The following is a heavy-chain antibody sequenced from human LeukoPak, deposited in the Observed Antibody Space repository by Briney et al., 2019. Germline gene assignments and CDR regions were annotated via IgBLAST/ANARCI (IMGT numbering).Heavy chain of an antibody. CDR1: GFTFSSYA. Sequence: GGSLRLSCAAPGFTFSSYAMSWVRQTPGKGLEWVANIKQDGSEKYYVDSVKGRFTISRDNAKNSLYLQMNSLRAEDTAVYYCARDLMYTYYDFWSGYYYFDYWGQGTLVTVSS. V-gene: IGHV3-7*01. J-gene: IGHJ4*02. CDR2: IKQDGSEK. CDR3: ARDLMYTYYDFWSGYYYFDY. D-gene: IGHD3-3*01.